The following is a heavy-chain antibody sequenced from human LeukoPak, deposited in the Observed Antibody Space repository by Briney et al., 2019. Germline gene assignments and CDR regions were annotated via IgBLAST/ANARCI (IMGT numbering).Heavy chain of an antibody. D-gene: IGHD1-26*01. V-gene: IGHV4-4*02. Sequence: PSGTLSLTCTVSGGPISSSNWWSWVRQPPGMGLEWIGEIYHSGITNYNPSLKTRVTISVDKSKNQFSLKLSSVTAADTAVYYCARAGRWEGRPHAFDIWGQGTMVTVSS. CDR2: IYHSGIT. J-gene: IGHJ3*02. CDR3: ARAGRWEGRPHAFDI. CDR1: GGPISSSNW.